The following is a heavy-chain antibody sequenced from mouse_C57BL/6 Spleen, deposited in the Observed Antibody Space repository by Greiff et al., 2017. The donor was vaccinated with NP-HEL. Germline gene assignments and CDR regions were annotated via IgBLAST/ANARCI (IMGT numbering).Heavy chain of an antibody. CDR1: GFTFNTYA. CDR3: VSGGISYGSSYFDY. Sequence: EVLLVESGGGLVQPKGSLKLSCAASGFTFNTYAMHWVRQAPGKGLEWVARIRSKSSNYATYHAVSGKDRFTISRDDSPAFMYLQMNNLKTEDTAMYDCVSGGISYGSSYFDYWGQGTTLTVSS. V-gene: IGHV10-3*01. J-gene: IGHJ2*01. CDR2: IRSKSSNYAT. D-gene: IGHD1-1*01.